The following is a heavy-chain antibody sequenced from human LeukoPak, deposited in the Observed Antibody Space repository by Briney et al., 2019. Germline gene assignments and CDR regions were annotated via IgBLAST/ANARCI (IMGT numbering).Heavy chain of an antibody. V-gene: IGHV1-18*04. CDR3: ARDAFYYYGSGSYDPRFDY. CDR1: GYTFTSYG. CDR2: ISAYNGNT. J-gene: IGHJ4*02. D-gene: IGHD3-10*01. Sequence: ASVKVSCKASGYTFTSYGISWVRQAPGQGLEWMGWISAYNGNTNYAQKLQGRVTMTTDTSTSTAYMEPRSLRSDDTAVYYCARDAFYYYGSGSYDPRFDYWGQGTLVTVSS.